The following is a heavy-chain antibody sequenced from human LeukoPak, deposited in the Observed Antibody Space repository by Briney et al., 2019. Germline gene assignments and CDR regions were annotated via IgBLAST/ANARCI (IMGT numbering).Heavy chain of an antibody. CDR2: INPNSGGT. D-gene: IGHD3-9*01. CDR1: GYTFTGCY. J-gene: IGHJ4*02. V-gene: IGHV1-2*02. CDR3: ARVLPYYDILTGYYGYFDY. Sequence: ASVKVSCKASGYTFTGCYMHWVRQAPGQGLEWMGWINPNSGGTNYAQKFQGRVTMTRDTSISTAYMELSRLRSDDTAVYYCARVLPYYDILTGYYGYFDYWGQGTLVTVSS.